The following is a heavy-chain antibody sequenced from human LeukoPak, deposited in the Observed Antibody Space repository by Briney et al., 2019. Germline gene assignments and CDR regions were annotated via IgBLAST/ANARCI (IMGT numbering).Heavy chain of an antibody. D-gene: IGHD3-10*01. Sequence: PGGSLRLSCAASGFTFSSYAMHWVRQAPGKGLEWVAVISYDGSNKYYADSVKGRFTISRDNSKNTLYLQMNSLRAEDTAVYYCARNRSQYYYGSGSYRGGFDYWGQGTLVTVSS. V-gene: IGHV3-30*04. CDR1: GFTFSSYA. J-gene: IGHJ4*02. CDR3: ARNRSQYYYGSGSYRGGFDY. CDR2: ISYDGSNK.